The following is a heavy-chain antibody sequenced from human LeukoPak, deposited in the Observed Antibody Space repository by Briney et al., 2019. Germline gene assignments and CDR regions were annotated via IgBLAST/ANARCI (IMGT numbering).Heavy chain of an antibody. V-gene: IGHV3-53*01. J-gene: IGHJ4*02. D-gene: IGHD3-16*02. CDR2: IYSGGNT. CDR1: GFTVSSNS. Sequence: PGGSLRLSCTVSGFTVSSNSMSWVRQAPGKGLEWVSFIYSGGNTHYSDSVKGRFTISRDNSRNTLYLQMNSLRAEDTAVYYCARDLATRQRTGLYDSWGQGALVTVSS. CDR3: ARDLATRQRTGLYDS.